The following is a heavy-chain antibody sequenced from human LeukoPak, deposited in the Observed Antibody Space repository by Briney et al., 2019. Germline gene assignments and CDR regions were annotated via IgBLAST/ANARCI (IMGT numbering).Heavy chain of an antibody. CDR1: GGSISSSSYY. CDR3: ARGGSSWYGPNPYFQH. CDR2: IYYSGST. Sequence: PSETLSLTCTVSGGSISSSSYYWGWIRQPPGKGLEWIGSIYYSGSTYYNPSLKSRVTISVDTSKNQFSLKLSSVTAADTAVYYCARGGSSWYGPNPYFQHWGQGTLVTVSS. J-gene: IGHJ1*01. V-gene: IGHV4-39*07. D-gene: IGHD6-13*01.